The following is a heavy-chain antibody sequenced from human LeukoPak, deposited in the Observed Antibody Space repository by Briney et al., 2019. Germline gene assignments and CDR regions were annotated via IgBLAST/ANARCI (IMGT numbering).Heavy chain of an antibody. CDR1: GYTFTSYD. V-gene: IGHV1-8*01. J-gene: IGHJ6*02. Sequence: ASVNVSCKASGYTFTSYDINWVRQAPGQGLEWMGWMNPNSGNTGYAQKFQGRVTMTRNTSISTAYMELSSLRSEDTAVYYCARGYCSSTSCYLGIYYYYYGMDVWGQGTTVTVSS. CDR2: MNPNSGNT. CDR3: ARGYCSSTSCYLGIYYYYYGMDV. D-gene: IGHD2-2*01.